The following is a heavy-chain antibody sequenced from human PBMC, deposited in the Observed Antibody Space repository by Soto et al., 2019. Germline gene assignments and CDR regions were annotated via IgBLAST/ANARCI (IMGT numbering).Heavy chain of an antibody. CDR1: GYTFTSYD. Sequence: GASVKVSCKASGYTFTSYDINWVRQATGQGLEWMGWMNPNSGNTGYAQKFQGRVTMTRNTSISTAYMELSSLRSEDTAVYYCARGGKRGVGELLYYYYGMDVWGQGSTVSVSS. CDR3: ARGGKRGVGELLYYYYGMDV. J-gene: IGHJ6*02. D-gene: IGHD3-10*01. V-gene: IGHV1-8*01. CDR2: MNPNSGNT.